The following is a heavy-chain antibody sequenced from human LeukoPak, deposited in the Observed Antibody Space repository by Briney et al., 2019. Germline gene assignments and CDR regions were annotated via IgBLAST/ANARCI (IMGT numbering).Heavy chain of an antibody. D-gene: IGHD2-2*01. J-gene: IGHJ4*02. Sequence: GGSLRLSCAASGFTFSSYAMSWVRQAPGKGLEWVSSISSSSSYIYYADSVKGRFTISRDNAKNSLYLQMNSLRAEDTAVFYCASVSTYVVDYWGQGTLVTVSS. V-gene: IGHV3-21*01. CDR3: ASVSTYVVDY. CDR2: ISSSSSYI. CDR1: GFTFSSYA.